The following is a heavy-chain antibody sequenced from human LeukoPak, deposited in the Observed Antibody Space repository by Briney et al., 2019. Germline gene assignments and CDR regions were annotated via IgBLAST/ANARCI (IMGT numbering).Heavy chain of an antibody. J-gene: IGHJ4*02. CDR2: IKQDGSEK. D-gene: IGHD6-19*01. V-gene: IGHV3-7*01. CDR3: ARESSSGFC. CDR1: GFTFNSYW. Sequence: GGSLRLSCAASGFTFNSYWMSWARQAPGKGLEWVANIKQDGSEKYYVDSVKGRFTISRDNAKNSLYLQMNSLRAEDTAVYYCARESSSGFCWGQGTLVTVSS.